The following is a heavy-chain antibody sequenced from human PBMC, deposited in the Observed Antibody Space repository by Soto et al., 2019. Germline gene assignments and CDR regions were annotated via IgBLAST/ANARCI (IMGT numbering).Heavy chain of an antibody. J-gene: IGHJ4*02. Sequence: VQLVESGGGVVQPGRSLRLSCAASGFTFSSYAMHWVRQAPGKGLEWVAVISYDGSNKYYADSVKGRFTISRDNSKNTLYLQMNSLRAEDTAVYYCARDVPWDSGSPTEIDYWGQGTLVTVSS. CDR2: ISYDGSNK. CDR1: GFTFSSYA. V-gene: IGHV3-30-3*01. CDR3: ARDVPWDSGSPTEIDY. D-gene: IGHD1-26*01.